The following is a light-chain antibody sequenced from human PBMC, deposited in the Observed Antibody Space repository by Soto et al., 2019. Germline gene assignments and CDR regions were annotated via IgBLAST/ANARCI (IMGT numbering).Light chain of an antibody. CDR3: QKYNSY. CDR2: DAS. CDR1: QSIGSW. Sequence: DFQMTHSPSTLSASVGDKVTMTCRASQSIGSWLAWYQQKPGKAPKVLIYDASSLESGVPSRFSGSGSGTEFTLTISSLQPDDFATYYCQKYNSYFGQGTRLEIK. J-gene: IGKJ5*01. V-gene: IGKV1-5*01.